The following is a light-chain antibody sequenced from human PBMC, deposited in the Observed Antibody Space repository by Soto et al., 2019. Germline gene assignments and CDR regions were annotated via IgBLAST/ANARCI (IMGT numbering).Light chain of an antibody. J-gene: IGLJ2*01. CDR1: SSDVGGYNY. V-gene: IGLV2-14*01. CDR3: TSYRTGTVVV. Sequence: QSALTQPASVSGSPGQSITISCTGTSSDVGGYNYVSWYQQHPGIAPKLMIYEVSNRPSGVSNRFSGSKSDNTASLTISGLQAEDEADYYCTSYRTGTVVVFGGGTKVTVL. CDR2: EVS.